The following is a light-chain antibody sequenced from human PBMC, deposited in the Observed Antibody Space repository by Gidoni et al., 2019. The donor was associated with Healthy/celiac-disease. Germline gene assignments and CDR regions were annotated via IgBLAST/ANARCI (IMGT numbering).Light chain of an antibody. CDR1: SSNIGAGYD. V-gene: IGLV1-40*01. CDR2: GNS. CDR3: QSYDSSLSGSV. Sequence: QSVLTQPPSVSGAPGQRVTISCTGSSSNIGAGYDVHWYQQLPGTAPKLLTYGNSKRPSGVPDRFSGSKSGPSASLAITGLQAEDEADYYCQSYDSSLSGSVFGGGTKLTVL. J-gene: IGLJ2*01.